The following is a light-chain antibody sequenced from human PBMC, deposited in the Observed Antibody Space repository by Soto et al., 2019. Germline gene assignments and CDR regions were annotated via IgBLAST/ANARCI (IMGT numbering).Light chain of an antibody. CDR3: QQYDNYPYT. CDR2: KAS. J-gene: IGKJ2*01. CDR1: QSISTW. V-gene: IGKV1-5*03. Sequence: DIQMTQSPSTLSASVGDRVTITCRASQSISTWLAWYQQIPGKAPKILIYKASSLESGVPSRFSGSGSGTEFTLTISSLQPDDFATYYCQQYDNYPYTFGQGSKLEIK.